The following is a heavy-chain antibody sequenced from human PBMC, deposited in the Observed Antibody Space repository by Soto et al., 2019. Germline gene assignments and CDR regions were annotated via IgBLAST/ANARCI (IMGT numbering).Heavy chain of an antibody. CDR3: AHIDPEIVTVGGHGGFDY. D-gene: IGHD5-12*01. Sequence: QITLKESGPTLVRPPQTLTLTCTFSGFSLTSGVGVGWIRQPPGKALEWLALIYWDDDKRYSPSLKNRLTITKDTSKNLVVLTMTTVGPVDTATYFCAHIDPEIVTVGGHGGFDYWGQGTLVTVSS. CDR1: GFSLTSGVG. V-gene: IGHV2-5*02. J-gene: IGHJ4*02. CDR2: IYWDDDK.